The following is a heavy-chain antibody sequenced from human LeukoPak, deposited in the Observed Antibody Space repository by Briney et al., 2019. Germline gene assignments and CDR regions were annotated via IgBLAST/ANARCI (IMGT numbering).Heavy chain of an antibody. D-gene: IGHD2-2*02. CDR2: ISGSGGST. V-gene: IGHV3-23*01. CDR1: GFTFSSYA. J-gene: IGHJ4*02. Sequence: GGSLRLSCAASGFTFSSYAMSWVRQAPGKGLEWVSAISGSGGSTYYADSVKGRFTISRDNSKNTLYLQMNSLRAEDTAVYYCAKDRNRGYCSSTSCYTWDYWGQGTLVTVSS. CDR3: AKDRNRGYCSSTSCYTWDY.